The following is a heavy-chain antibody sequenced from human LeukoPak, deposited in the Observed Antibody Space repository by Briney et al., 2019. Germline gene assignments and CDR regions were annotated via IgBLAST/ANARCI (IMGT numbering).Heavy chain of an antibody. D-gene: IGHD2-15*01. V-gene: IGHV3-33*01. CDR1: GFTFSSYG. J-gene: IGHJ4*02. CDR3: ATLSGGTLLGY. Sequence: GRSLRLSCAASGFTFSSYGMHWVRQAPGKGLEWVAVIWYDGSNKYYADSVKGRFTISRDNSKNTLYLQMNSLRAEDTAVYYCATLSGGTLLGYWGQGTLVTVSS. CDR2: IWYDGSNK.